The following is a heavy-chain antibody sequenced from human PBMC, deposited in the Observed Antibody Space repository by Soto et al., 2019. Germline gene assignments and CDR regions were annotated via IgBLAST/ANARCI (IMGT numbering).Heavy chain of an antibody. Sequence: AHSKNVFCNDAGYRFTRYWIGLGRQMHGKGLEWMGIIYPGDSDTRYSPSFQGQVTISADKSISTAYLQWSSLKASDTAMYYCSRSGYGSIAFFYDDYSYCMDVWGPG. D-gene: IGHD2-2*01. J-gene: IGHJ6*02. CDR2: IYPGDSDT. CDR3: SRSGYGSIAFFYDDYSYCMDV. V-gene: IGHV5-51*01. CDR1: GYRFTRYW.